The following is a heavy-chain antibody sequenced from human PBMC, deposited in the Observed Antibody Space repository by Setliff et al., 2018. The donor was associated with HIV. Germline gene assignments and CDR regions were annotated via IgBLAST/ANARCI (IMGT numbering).Heavy chain of an antibody. CDR1: GYSMSSGYY. CDR3: ARSRTSSGYYGVTGYGMDV. CDR2: VYHTGST. D-gene: IGHD3-22*01. J-gene: IGHJ6*02. V-gene: IGHV4-38-2*01. Sequence: SETLSLTCGVSGYSMSSGYYWGWIRQPPGKGLEWIGNVYHTGSTYYNPSLKSRVTISVDTSKNQFSLKLNSVTTADTAVYYCARSRTSSGYYGVTGYGMDVWGQGTTVTVSS.